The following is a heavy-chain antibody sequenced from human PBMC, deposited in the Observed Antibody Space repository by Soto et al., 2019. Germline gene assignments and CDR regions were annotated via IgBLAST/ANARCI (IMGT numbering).Heavy chain of an antibody. J-gene: IGHJ4*02. D-gene: IGHD3-10*01. CDR2: ISTGSGT. CDR1: GFTFSRHW. CDR3: VRGTTDWYGVDF. Sequence: EVQLVESGGGLVQPGGSLRLSCAVSGFTFSRHWMHWVRQAPGKGLQWLSRISTGSGTNYADFVEGRFTISRDNTKNMLFLQMNSLRDEDTAQYYCVRGTTDWYGVDFWGRGTLVTVSS. V-gene: IGHV3-74*01.